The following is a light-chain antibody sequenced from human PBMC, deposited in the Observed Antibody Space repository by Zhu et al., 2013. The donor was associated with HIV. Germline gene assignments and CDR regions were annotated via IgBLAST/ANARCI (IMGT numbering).Light chain of an antibody. V-gene: IGKV1-5*03. CDR2: KAS. Sequence: DIQMAQSPSTLSASVGDRVTITCRASQTISNWLAWYQQKPGKAPKLLIYKASTLDSEVPSRFSGSASGTEFSLTITTLQPDDFATYYCQQYDSYPITFGRRDQGGRSN. J-gene: IGKJ4*01. CDR1: QTISNW. CDR3: QQYDSYPIT.